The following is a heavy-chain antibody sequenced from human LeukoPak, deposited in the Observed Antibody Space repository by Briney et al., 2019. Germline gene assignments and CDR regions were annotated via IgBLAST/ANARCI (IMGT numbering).Heavy chain of an antibody. J-gene: IGHJ4*02. CDR1: GGSISSSSYY. V-gene: IGHV4-39*01. D-gene: IGHD5-18*01. Sequence: SETLSLTCTVSGGSISSSSYYWAWIRQPPGKGLEWIGTIYYTGSTYYNPSLKSRVTISIDTSKNQFSLKLSSVTAANTAVYYCARRHGYSYGSQFDYWGQGTLVTVSS. CDR3: ARRHGYSYGSQFDY. CDR2: IYYTGST.